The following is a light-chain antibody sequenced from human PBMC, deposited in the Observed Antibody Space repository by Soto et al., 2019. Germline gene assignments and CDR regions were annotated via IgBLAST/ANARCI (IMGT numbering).Light chain of an antibody. CDR3: QQFYSAPFT. CDR1: QSVFYSSYNKSY. Sequence: DNVMTQSPDSLAVSLGERATIKCKSSQSVFYSSYNKSYLAWYQQKSGQSPKLLISWASSRQSGVPDRFSGSGSGTDFTLTFSSLQAEDVAVYYCQQFYSAPFTFGPGTKVDIK. V-gene: IGKV4-1*01. J-gene: IGKJ3*01. CDR2: WAS.